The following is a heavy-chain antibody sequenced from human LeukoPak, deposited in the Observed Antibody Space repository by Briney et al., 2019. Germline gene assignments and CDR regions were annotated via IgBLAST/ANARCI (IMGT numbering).Heavy chain of an antibody. Sequence: PGGSLRLSCAASGFTFSSYAMRWVRQARGKGLEWVSAISGSGGSTYYADSVKGRVTISRDNSRNTLYLQMNSLRAEDTAVYSCARENTLLQGMDVWAQGTTVTVSS. V-gene: IGHV3-23*01. D-gene: IGHD2/OR15-2a*01. CDR1: GFTFSSYA. CDR2: ISGSGGST. CDR3: ARENTLLQGMDV. J-gene: IGHJ6*02.